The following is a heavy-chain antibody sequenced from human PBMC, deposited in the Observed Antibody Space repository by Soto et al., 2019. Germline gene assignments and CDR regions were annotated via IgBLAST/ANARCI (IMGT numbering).Heavy chain of an antibody. J-gene: IGHJ1*01. Sequence: QVQLVQSGAEVKKPGSSVKVSCKASGGTFSTYPISWVRQAPGQGLEWMGGINPIFGTANYAQKLQGRVTITADESTTTAYMQLSSLRSDDTAVYYCARLRASTCEAYQHWGQGTLVTVSS. D-gene: IGHD2-2*01. CDR2: INPIFGTA. CDR1: GGTFSTYP. CDR3: ARLRASTCEAYQH. V-gene: IGHV1-69*12.